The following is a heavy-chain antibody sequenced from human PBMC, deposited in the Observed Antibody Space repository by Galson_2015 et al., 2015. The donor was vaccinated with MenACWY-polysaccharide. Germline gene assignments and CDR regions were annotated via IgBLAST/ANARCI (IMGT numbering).Heavy chain of an antibody. CDR3: ARVEKYSGSFYILY. J-gene: IGHJ4*02. CDR2: ILHSGTT. Sequence: SETLSLTCAVSDSSIRSGYFWGWIRQPPGKGLEWIASILHSGTTYYNPSLKRRVTISIDTSKNHFSLKLSSVTAADTAVYYCARVEKYSGSFYILYWGQGTLVTVSS. D-gene: IGHD1-26*01. CDR1: DSSIRSGYF. V-gene: IGHV4-38-2*01.